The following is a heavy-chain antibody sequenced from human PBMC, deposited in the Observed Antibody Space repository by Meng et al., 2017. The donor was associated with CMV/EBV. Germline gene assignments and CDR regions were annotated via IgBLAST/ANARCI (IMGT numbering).Heavy chain of an antibody. CDR3: ARHVVKDGYYYYGMDV. J-gene: IGHJ6*02. V-gene: IGHV5-51*01. CDR2: IYPGDSDT. D-gene: IGHD5-24*01. Sequence: KVSCKGSGYSFTSYWIGWVRQRPGKGLEWMGIIYPGDSDTRYSPSFQGQVTISADKSISTAYLQWSSLKASDTAMYYCARHVVKDGYYYYGMDVWGQGTTVTVSS. CDR1: GYSFTSYW.